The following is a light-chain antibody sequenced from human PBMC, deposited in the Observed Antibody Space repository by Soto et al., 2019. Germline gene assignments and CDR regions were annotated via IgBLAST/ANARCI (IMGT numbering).Light chain of an antibody. CDR1: RSVSSSY. Sequence: EIVLTQSPGTLSLSPGERATLSCRASRSVSSSYLGWYQQKPGQAPRLLIYGASSRATGIPDRFSGSGSGTAFTLTISRLEPEDFAVYYCQQYGGSPPYTFGQGTKLEI. J-gene: IGKJ2*01. CDR2: GAS. V-gene: IGKV3-20*01. CDR3: QQYGGSPPYT.